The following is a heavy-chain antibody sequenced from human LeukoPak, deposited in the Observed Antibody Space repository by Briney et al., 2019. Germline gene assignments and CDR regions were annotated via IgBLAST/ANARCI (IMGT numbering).Heavy chain of an antibody. CDR2: INSDGGGA. CDR1: GIILGKNC. V-gene: IGHV3-74*01. J-gene: IGHJ5*02. CDR3: ARVVPHNWFDT. Sequence: SGGSLRLFCAACGIILGKNCMHWVRQGRGKGLVWISRINSDGGGAIYAECVRGRFTVSRDNAKNTLYLQMNSLRAEDTAVYYCARVVPHNWFDTWGQGTLVTVSS.